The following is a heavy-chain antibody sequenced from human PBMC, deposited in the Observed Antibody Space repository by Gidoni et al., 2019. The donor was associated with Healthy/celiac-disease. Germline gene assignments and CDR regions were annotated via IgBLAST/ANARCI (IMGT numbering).Heavy chain of an antibody. Sequence: EVQLLESGGGLVQPGGSLRLSCSASGFTFSSDAMSWVRQAPGKGLELVAAISGSGGSTYYADSVKGRFTISRDNSKNTLYRQMNSLRAEDTAVYYCAKHTLSGITGTPESDAFDIWGQGTMVTVAS. J-gene: IGHJ3*02. CDR3: AKHTLSGITGTPESDAFDI. D-gene: IGHD1-20*01. CDR2: ISGSGGST. CDR1: GFTFSSDA. V-gene: IGHV3-23*01.